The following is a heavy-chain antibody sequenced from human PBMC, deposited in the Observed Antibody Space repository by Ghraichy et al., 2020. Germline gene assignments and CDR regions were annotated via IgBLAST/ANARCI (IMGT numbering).Heavy chain of an antibody. CDR1: GGTFSSYA. CDR3: ARGETVTTYTLYY. D-gene: IGHD4-11*01. J-gene: IGHJ4*02. CDR2: IIPIFGTA. V-gene: IGHV1-69*13. Sequence: SVKVSCKASGGTFSSYAISWVRQAPGQGLEWMGGIIPIFGTANYEHKFQGRVTITADESTSTAYMELSSLRSEDTAVYYCARGETVTTYTLYYWGQGTLFIVSS.